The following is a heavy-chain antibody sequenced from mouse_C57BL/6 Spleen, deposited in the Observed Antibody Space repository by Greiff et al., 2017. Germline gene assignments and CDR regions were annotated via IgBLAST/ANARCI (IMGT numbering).Heavy chain of an antibody. Sequence: QVQLQQSGPELVKPGASVKISCKASGYAFSSSWMNWVKQRPGKGLEWIGRIYPGDGDTNYNGKFKGKATLTADKSSRTAYMQLSSLTSEDSAVYFCARYGWEDFDYWGQGTTLTVSS. D-gene: IGHD4-1*01. CDR3: ARYGWEDFDY. CDR2: IYPGDGDT. CDR1: GYAFSSSW. J-gene: IGHJ2*01. V-gene: IGHV1-82*01.